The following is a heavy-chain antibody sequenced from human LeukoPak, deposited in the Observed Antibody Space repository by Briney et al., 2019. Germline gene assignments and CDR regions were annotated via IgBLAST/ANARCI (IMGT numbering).Heavy chain of an antibody. CDR3: ASGGYCSGGSCYEGSFAY. Sequence: ASVKVSCKASGYTFTSFGINWVRQAPGQGLEWMGWISTYNDNTNYAQKLQGRVTMTTDTSTSTAYMELRSLRYEDTAVYHCASGGYCSGGSCYEGSFAYWGQGTLVTVSS. CDR1: GYTFTSFG. V-gene: IGHV1-18*01. CDR2: ISTYNDNT. D-gene: IGHD2-15*01. J-gene: IGHJ4*02.